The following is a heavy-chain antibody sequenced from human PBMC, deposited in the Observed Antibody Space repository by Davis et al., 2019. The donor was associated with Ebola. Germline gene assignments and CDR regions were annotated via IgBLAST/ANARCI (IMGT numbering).Heavy chain of an antibody. Sequence: PSETLSLTCTVSGGSISSSSYYWGWIRQPPGKGLEWIGSIYYSGSTYYNPSLKSRVTISVDTSKNEFSLKLSSVTAADTAVYYCARYSGSYQYFDYWGQGTLVTVSS. D-gene: IGHD1-26*01. V-gene: IGHV4-39*01. CDR1: GGSISSSSYY. J-gene: IGHJ4*02. CDR3: ARYSGSYQYFDY. CDR2: IYYSGST.